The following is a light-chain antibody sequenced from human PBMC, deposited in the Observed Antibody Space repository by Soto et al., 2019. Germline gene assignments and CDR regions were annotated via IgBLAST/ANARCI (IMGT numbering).Light chain of an antibody. CDR3: SSYTSSVYV. V-gene: IGLV2-14*01. CDR2: DVS. J-gene: IGLJ1*01. CDR1: SSDVGGYNY. Sequence: QSALTQPASVSGSPGQSITISCTGTSSDVGGYNYVSWYKQHPGKAPKLMIYDVSNRPSGVSNRFSGSKSGNTASLTISGLQAEDEADYYCSSYTSSVYVFGTGTKLTVL.